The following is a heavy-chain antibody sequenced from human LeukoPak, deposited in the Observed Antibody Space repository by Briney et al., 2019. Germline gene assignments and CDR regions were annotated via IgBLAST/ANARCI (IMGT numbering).Heavy chain of an antibody. CDR3: AIRNSYYGMDV. Sequence: PSETLSLTCTVSGGFISSYYWGWIRQPPGKGLEWTGYIYYSGSTNYNPSLRSRVTISVDTSKNQFSLKLSSVIAADTAVYYCAIRNSYYGMDVWGQGTTVTVSS. J-gene: IGHJ6*02. D-gene: IGHD3-3*01. CDR2: IYYSGST. V-gene: IGHV4-59*01. CDR1: GGFISSYY.